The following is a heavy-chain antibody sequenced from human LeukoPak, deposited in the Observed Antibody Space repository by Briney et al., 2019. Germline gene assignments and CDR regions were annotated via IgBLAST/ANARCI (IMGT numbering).Heavy chain of an antibody. CDR3: ARDQFYAFDI. CDR2: ISRSSSTI. Sequence: GGSLRLSCAGSGFTFSSYYMIWVRQAPGKGLEWVSYISRSSSTIYYADSVKGRFTISRDNAKNSLYLQMNSLRDEDTAVYYCARDQFYAFDIWGQGTMVTVSS. J-gene: IGHJ3*02. V-gene: IGHV3-48*02. CDR1: GFTFSSYY.